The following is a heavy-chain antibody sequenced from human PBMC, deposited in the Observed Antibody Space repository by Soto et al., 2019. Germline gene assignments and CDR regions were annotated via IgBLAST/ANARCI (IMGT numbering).Heavy chain of an antibody. CDR1: GFTFRNYG. CDR3: ARGLVGVISRDWFDP. Sequence: QVQLVESGGGVVQPGRSLRLSCAASGFTFRNYGMHWVRQAPGEGLEWVAVISDDGANKDYADSVKGRFTISRDNSKNTLYLQMNSLRPEETAVYYCARGLVGVISRDWFDPWGQGTLVTVSS. J-gene: IGHJ5*02. D-gene: IGHD3-10*01. CDR2: ISDDGANK. V-gene: IGHV3-30-3*01.